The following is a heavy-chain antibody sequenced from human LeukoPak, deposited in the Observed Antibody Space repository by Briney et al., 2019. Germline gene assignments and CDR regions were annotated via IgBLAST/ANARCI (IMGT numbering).Heavy chain of an antibody. Sequence: GGSLRLSCAASGFNFGVYGMHWVRQAPGKGLEWVGVIGHDGKYLKYVDSVRGRFTMSRDNSRNTLDLQMNGLRLEDTALYYCARDLGVGRYFDYCAQGTLVTVSS. CDR1: GFNFGVYG. J-gene: IGHJ4*02. CDR3: ARDLGVGRYFDY. V-gene: IGHV3-33*01. CDR2: IGHDGKYL. D-gene: IGHD3-10*01.